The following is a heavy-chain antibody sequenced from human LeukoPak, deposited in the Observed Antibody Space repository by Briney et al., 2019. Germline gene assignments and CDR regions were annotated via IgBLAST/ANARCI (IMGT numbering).Heavy chain of an antibody. D-gene: IGHD6-13*01. CDR3: AKGPTYSRLYYFDY. V-gene: IGHV3-23*01. CDR1: GFTFSSYA. CDR2: ISGSGGST. J-gene: IGHJ4*02. Sequence: GGSLRLSCAASGFTFSSYAMSWVRQAPGKGLEWVSAISGSGGSTYYADSVKGRFTISRDNSKSTLYLQMNSLRAEDTAVYYCAKGPTYSRLYYFDYWGQGTLVTVSS.